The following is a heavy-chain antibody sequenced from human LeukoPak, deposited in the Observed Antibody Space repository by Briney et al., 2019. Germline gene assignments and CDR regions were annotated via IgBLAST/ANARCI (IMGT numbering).Heavy chain of an antibody. CDR2: ISGSGGST. Sequence: GGSLRLSCAASGFTFSSYAMSWVRQAPGKGLEWVSVISGSGGSTSYANSVKGRFTISRDNSMNTLYLQMNSLRAEDTAVYYCAKDDRIQTRRYSYNYWGQGTLVTVSS. D-gene: IGHD5-18*01. J-gene: IGHJ4*02. CDR3: AKDDRIQTRRYSYNY. V-gene: IGHV3-23*01. CDR1: GFTFSSYA.